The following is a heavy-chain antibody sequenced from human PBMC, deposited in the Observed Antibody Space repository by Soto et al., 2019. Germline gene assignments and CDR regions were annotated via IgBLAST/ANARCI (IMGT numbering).Heavy chain of an antibody. D-gene: IGHD3-3*01. V-gene: IGHV4-59*01. Sequence: QVQLQESGPGLVKPSETLSLTCTVSGGSISSYYWSWIRQPPGKGLEWIGYIYYSGSTNYNPSLKSRVTIAVDTSKNQFSLKLSSVNAADTAVYYCARGGYDFWSGYGSNWFDPWGQGTLVTVSS. CDR2: IYYSGST. CDR3: ARGGYDFWSGYGSNWFDP. CDR1: GGSISSYY. J-gene: IGHJ5*02.